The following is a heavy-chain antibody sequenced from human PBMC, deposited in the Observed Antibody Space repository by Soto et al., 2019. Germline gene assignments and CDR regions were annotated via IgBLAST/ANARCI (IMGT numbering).Heavy chain of an antibody. CDR1: VYTFTNYY. Sequence: ASVKVSCQASVYTFTNYYIHWVRHAPGQGLEWMGIINPSTGSTDYAQKFQGRVTLTRDTSTSTVYIDLSSLRSEDTDVYYCETGRFTTVTTWWYFDYCAQGALVTVYS. CDR2: INPSTGST. J-gene: IGHJ4*02. V-gene: IGHV1-46*01. D-gene: IGHD4-17*01. CDR3: ETGRFTTVTTWWYFDY.